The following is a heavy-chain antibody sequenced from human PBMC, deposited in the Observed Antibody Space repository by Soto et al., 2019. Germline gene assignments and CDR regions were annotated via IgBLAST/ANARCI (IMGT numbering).Heavy chain of an antibody. D-gene: IGHD6-6*01. CDR3: VRSSIEPRIFMYPFDY. Sequence: GGSLRLSCSASGFTFSSYAMHLVRQAPGKGLEYVSAISSNGGSTYYADSVKGRFTISLDTSKNQFSLRLNSVTAADTAVYFCVRSSIEPRIFMYPFDYWGLGTLVTVSS. CDR1: GFTFSSYA. CDR2: ISSNGGST. V-gene: IGHV3-64D*06. J-gene: IGHJ4*02.